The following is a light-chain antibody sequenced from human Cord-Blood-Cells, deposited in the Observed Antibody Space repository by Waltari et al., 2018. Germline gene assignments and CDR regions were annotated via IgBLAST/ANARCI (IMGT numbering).Light chain of an antibody. CDR1: QSVSSSY. V-gene: IGKV3-20*01. CDR2: GAS. J-gene: IGKJ2*01. Sequence: EIVLTQSPGTLSLSPGARANLSCRASQSVSSSYLAWYQQKHGQAPRLLIYGASSRATGIPDRFSGSGSGTDFTLTISRLEPEDIATYYCQQYDNLPPMYTFGQGTKLEIK. CDR3: QQYDNLPPMYT.